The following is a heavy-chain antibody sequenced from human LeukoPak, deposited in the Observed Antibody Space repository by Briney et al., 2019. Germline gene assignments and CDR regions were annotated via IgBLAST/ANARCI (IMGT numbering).Heavy chain of an antibody. CDR1: GLTASRNVNNA. CDR2: ITTSGST. J-gene: IGHJ6*02. CDR3: AKAPVWNYYYGLDV. D-gene: IGHD2-21*01. V-gene: IGHV3-23*01. Sequence: GGSVRLSCAASGLTASRNVNNAMSWVRHAPGKGLEWVSGITTSGSTYYADSVKGRFTISRENSNNTLYLHMDSLRAEDTAVYYCAKAPVWNYYYGLDVWGQGTTVTVSS.